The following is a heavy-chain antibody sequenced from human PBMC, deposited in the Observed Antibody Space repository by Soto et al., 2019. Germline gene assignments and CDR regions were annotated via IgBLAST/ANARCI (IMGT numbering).Heavy chain of an antibody. J-gene: IGHJ6*02. CDR2: ISGRGYAT. CDR3: AKEETVLVNYYNYYGMDV. D-gene: IGHD4-17*01. V-gene: IGHV3-23*01. CDR1: GFTFSSYA. Sequence: EVQLLESGGGLVQPGGSLRLSCAASGFTFSSYAMSWVRQAPGVGLEWVSVISGRGYATYYADSVKGRFTVSRDNSHNTVYLPMNSIRAEDTAVYYCAKEETVLVNYYNYYGMDVWGQGTTVTVSS.